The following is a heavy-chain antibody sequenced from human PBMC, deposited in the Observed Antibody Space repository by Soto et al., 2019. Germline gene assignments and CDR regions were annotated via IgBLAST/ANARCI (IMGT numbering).Heavy chain of an antibody. CDR2: IRAYNGNT. CDR1: GYTFTSYG. Sequence: VSEKVSSKASGYTFTSYGISWVRQAPGQGLERMEWIRAYNGNTHYAQKLRGRGNITTDTSTSTAHMEQRSLRSDDTDVHDCGREVPARPQSNGMYGWGKRRTGTV. J-gene: IGHJ6*04. D-gene: IGHD6-6*01. CDR3: GREVPARPQSNGMYG. V-gene: IGHV1-18*01.